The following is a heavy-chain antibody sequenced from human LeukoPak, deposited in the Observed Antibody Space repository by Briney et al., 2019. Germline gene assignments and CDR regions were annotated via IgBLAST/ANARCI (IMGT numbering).Heavy chain of an antibody. D-gene: IGHD3-10*01. CDR3: ARSRGLDYFYY. J-gene: IGHJ4*02. CDR1: GGSISSYY. V-gene: IGHV4-59*08. Sequence: SETLSLTCTVSGGSISSYYWSWLRQPPGKGLEWIGYIYYSGSSNYNPSLKSPVTISVATSKNQFSLKLSSVTAADTAVYYCARSRGLDYFYYWGQGTLVTGSS. CDR2: IYYSGSS.